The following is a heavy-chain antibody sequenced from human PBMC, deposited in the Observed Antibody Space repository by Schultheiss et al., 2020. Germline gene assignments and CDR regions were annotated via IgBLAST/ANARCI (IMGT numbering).Heavy chain of an antibody. CDR3: ARISRPVKVIDY. V-gene: IGHV4-34*01. CDR2: INHSGST. D-gene: IGHD3-3*02. J-gene: IGHJ4*02. CDR1: GGSFSGYY. Sequence: SQTLSLTCAVYGGSFSGYYWSWIRQPPGKGLEWIGEINHSGSTNYNPSLKSRVTISVDTSKNQFSLKLSSVTAADTAVYYCARISRPVKVIDYWGQGTLVIVSS.